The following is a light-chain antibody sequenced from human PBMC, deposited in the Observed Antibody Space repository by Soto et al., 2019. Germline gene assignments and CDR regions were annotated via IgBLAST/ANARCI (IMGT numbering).Light chain of an antibody. CDR3: GTWDSSLSSGPVT. Sequence: QSVLTQPPSVSAAPGQKVTISCSGSSSNIGKNYVCWYQRLPGSAPKLLIYEDNKRPSGIPDRFSGSKSGTSATLGISGLQTGDEADYYCGTWDSSLSSGPVTFGGETQLTVL. CDR2: EDN. V-gene: IGLV1-51*02. J-gene: IGLJ2*01. CDR1: SSNIGKNY.